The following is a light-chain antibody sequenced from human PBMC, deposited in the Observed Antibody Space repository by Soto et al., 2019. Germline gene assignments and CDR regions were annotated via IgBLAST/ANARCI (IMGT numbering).Light chain of an antibody. CDR3: QQYNSYSGT. CDR2: GAS. CDR1: EGVRSN. J-gene: IGKJ1*01. V-gene: IGKV3-15*01. Sequence: EIVLTQSPATLSVSPGEGATLSCRASEGVRSNLAWYQQKPGQAPRLLIYGASTRATGIPARFSGSGSGTEFTLTISSLQPDDFATYYCQQYNSYSGTFGQGTKVDIK.